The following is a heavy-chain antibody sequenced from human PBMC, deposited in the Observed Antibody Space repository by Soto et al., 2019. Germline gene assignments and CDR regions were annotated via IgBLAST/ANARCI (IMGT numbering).Heavy chain of an antibody. CDR3: ARESLQWLSD. CDR2: IWHDGRNE. V-gene: IGHV3-33*01. Sequence: GGSLSLSCAASGFPFSTYGMHWVRQAPGKGLEWVALIWHDGRNEYYGDSVKGRFTISRDNSKNTLYLQMNSLRADDTAVYYCARESLQWLSDWGQGTLVTVSS. J-gene: IGHJ4*02. CDR1: GFPFSTYG. D-gene: IGHD6-19*01.